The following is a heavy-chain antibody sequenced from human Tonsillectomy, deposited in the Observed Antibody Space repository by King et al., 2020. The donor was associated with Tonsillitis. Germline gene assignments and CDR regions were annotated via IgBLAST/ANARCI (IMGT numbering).Heavy chain of an antibody. CDR3: ARHVRLEWLFRV. CDR2: IYYSGST. CDR1: GGSISSSTYY. D-gene: IGHD3-3*01. Sequence: QLQESGPGLVKPSETLSLTCTVSGGSISSSTYYWGWIRQLPGKGLEWIGSIYYSGSTYYNPSLKSRGTISVDTSNNQFSLKLSSVTAADTAVYYCARHVRLEWLFRVWGQGTTVTVSS. J-gene: IGHJ6*02. V-gene: IGHV4-39*01.